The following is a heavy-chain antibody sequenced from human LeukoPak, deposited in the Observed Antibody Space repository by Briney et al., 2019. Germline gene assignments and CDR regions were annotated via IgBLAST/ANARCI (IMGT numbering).Heavy chain of an antibody. CDR1: GFTFSSYW. V-gene: IGHV3-74*01. CDR3: ARKRLEDYGGISTGFQH. CDR2: INSDGSST. J-gene: IGHJ1*01. D-gene: IGHD4-23*01. Sequence: PGGSLRLSCAASGFTFSSYWMHWVRQAPGKGLVWVSRINSDGSSTSYADSVKGRFTISRDNAKNALYLQMNSLRAEDTAVYYCARKRLEDYGGISTGFQHWGQGTLVTVSS.